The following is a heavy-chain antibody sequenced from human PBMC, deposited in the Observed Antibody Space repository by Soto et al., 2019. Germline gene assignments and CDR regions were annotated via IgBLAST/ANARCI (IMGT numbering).Heavy chain of an antibody. V-gene: IGHV2-5*02. Sequence: QITLKESGPTLVKPTQTLTLTCTFSGFSLSTGGVGVGWIRQPPGKALECLALIYWDDDKHYSPSLKSRLTITKDTSKNHVVLTMINMDRVDTATYYCARAYISSWYVSNAFDVWGQRTMVTVSS. CDR1: GFSLSTGGVG. D-gene: IGHD6-13*01. J-gene: IGHJ3*01. CDR2: IYWDDDK. CDR3: ARAYISSWYVSNAFDV.